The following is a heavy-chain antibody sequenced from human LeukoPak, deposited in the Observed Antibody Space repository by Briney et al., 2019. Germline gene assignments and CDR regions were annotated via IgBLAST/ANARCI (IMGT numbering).Heavy chain of an antibody. CDR1: GFTFSSYA. V-gene: IGHV3-23*01. D-gene: IGHD1-26*01. J-gene: IGHJ4*02. CDR2: IRGSGADT. CDR3: AKVPNSGDRYYFDY. Sequence: PGGSLRLSCAASGFTFSSYAMSWVRQAPGKGLEWVSAIRGSGADTYYADSVKGRFTISRDNSENTLYLQMSSLRAEDTAIYYCAKVPNSGDRYYFDYWGQGSLVTVSS.